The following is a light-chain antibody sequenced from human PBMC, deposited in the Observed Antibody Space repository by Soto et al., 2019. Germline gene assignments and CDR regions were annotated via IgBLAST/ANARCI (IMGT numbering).Light chain of an antibody. Sequence: AIQLTQSPSSLSASVGDRVTITCRASQGISSALAWYQQKPGKAPKLLIYDASSLESGVPSRFSGSGSGTDFTLTISSLQPEDFATYYCQQFNSCPFLTFGGGTKVEIK. CDR2: DAS. V-gene: IGKV1-13*02. J-gene: IGKJ4*01. CDR1: QGISSA. CDR3: QQFNSCPFLT.